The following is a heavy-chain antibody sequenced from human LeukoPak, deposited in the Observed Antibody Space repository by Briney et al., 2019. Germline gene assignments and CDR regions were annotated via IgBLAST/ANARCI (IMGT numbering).Heavy chain of an antibody. D-gene: IGHD5-12*01. V-gene: IGHV3-15*01. CDR3: TTDDFMATIDAFDI. J-gene: IGHJ3*02. CDR2: IKSKTDGGTT. Sequence: GGSLRLSCAASGFTFSSYSMNWVRQAPGKGLEWVGRIKSKTDGGTTDYAAPVKGRFTISRDDSKNTLYLQMNSLKTEDTAVYYCTTDDFMATIDAFDIWGQGTMVTVSS. CDR1: GFTFSSYS.